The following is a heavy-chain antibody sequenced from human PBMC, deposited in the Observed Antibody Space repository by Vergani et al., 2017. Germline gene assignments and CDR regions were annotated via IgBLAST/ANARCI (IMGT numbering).Heavy chain of an antibody. D-gene: IGHD5-18*01. CDR2: IYYSGST. CDR1: GVPISSSSYY. Sequence: QLQLQESRPGLVKPSETLSLTCTVPGVPISSSSYYWGWIRQPPGKGLEWIGSIYYSGSTYYNPSLKSRVTISGDTSKNQFSLKLSSVTAADTAVYYCARQTPYRGLDEWRQGTLVTGSS. V-gene: IGHV4-39*01. J-gene: IGHJ4*02. CDR3: ARQTPYRGLDE.